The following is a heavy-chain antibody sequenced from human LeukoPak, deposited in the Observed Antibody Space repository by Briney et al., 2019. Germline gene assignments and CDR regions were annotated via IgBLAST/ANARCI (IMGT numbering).Heavy chain of an antibody. J-gene: IGHJ4*02. V-gene: IGHV3-30*18. CDR1: GFTFSSYG. Sequence: GGSLRLSCAASGFTFSSYGMHWVRQAPGKGLEWVAVISYDGSNKYYADSVKGRFTVSRDKSKNTQYLQMNSLRAGDTAVYYCAKASSMVRGAMTLFEYWGQGTLVTVSS. CDR2: ISYDGSNK. D-gene: IGHD3-10*01. CDR3: AKASSMVRGAMTLFEY.